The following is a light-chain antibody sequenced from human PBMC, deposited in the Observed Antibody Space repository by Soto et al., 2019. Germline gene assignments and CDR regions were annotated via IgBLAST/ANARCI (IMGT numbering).Light chain of an antibody. CDR3: QQYGSSPT. CDR1: QSVSSSY. V-gene: IGKV3-20*01. J-gene: IGKJ4*01. Sequence: VVSLSPGTLSLSKGERATLSCRASQSVSSSYLAWYQQKPGQAPRLLIYGASSRATGIPDRFSGSGSGTDFTLTISRLEPEDFAVYYCQQYGSSPTFGGGTKVDI. CDR2: GAS.